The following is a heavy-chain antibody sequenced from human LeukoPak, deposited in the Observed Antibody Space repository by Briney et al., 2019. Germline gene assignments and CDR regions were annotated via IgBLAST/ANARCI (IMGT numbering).Heavy chain of an antibody. Sequence: GGSLRLSCAASGFTFSNYAMTWVRQTPGKGLEWVSSISSGSSYIFYADSVKGRFTISRDNPKNSLYLQMNSLTTEDTAVYYCARSHISGYYFDYWGQGTLVTVSS. V-gene: IGHV3-21*01. CDR1: GFTFSNYA. J-gene: IGHJ4*02. CDR2: ISSGSSYI. CDR3: ARSHISGYYFDY. D-gene: IGHD3-22*01.